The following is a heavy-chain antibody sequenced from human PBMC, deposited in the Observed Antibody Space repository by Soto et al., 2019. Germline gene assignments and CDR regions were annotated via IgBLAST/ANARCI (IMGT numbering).Heavy chain of an antibody. CDR1: GYSFSNFW. D-gene: IGHD3-9*01. CDR2: IYPDDSDT. V-gene: IGHV5-51*01. J-gene: IGHJ3*02. Sequence: GESLKISCQASGYSFSNFWIAWVRQMPGEGLEWLGIIYPDDSDTRYSPSFLGQVTISADKSIKTTYLQWSSLKASDTAIYFCARASNHFNWFPEAFDIWGQGTMVTVSS. CDR3: ARASNHFNWFPEAFDI.